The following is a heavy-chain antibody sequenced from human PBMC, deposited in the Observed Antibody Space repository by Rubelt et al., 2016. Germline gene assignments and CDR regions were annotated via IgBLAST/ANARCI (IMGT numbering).Heavy chain of an antibody. CDR2: MNPNSGNT. D-gene: IGHD3-16*01. CDR3: ARDGDYVWGSYAFDI. CDR1: GYTFTGYS. V-gene: IGHV1-8*02. Sequence: QVQLVQSGAEVKKPGASVKVSCKASGYTFTGYSMHWVRQAPGQGLEWMGWMNPNSGNTGYAQKFQGRVTMTRNTSISTAYMELSSLRSEDTAVYYCARDGDYVWGSYAFDIWGQGTMVTVSS. J-gene: IGHJ3*02.